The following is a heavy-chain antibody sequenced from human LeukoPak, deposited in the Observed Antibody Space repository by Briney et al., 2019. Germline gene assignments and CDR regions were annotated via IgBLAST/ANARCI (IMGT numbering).Heavy chain of an antibody. V-gene: IGHV3-72*01. CDR2: SRNKAKSYTT. D-gene: IGHD3-22*01. CDR3: TTDYYDSSGYYWGDY. J-gene: IGHJ4*02. Sequence: PGGSLSLSCVVSGFTFSDHFLDWVRQAPGKGLEWVGRSRNKAKSYTTEYAASVKGRFTISRDDSKNTLYLQMNSLKTEDTAVYYCTTDYYDSSGYYWGDYWGQGTLVTVSS. CDR1: GFTFSDHF.